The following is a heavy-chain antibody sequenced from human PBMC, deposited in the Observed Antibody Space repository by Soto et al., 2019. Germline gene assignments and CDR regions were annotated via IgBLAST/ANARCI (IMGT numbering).Heavy chain of an antibody. J-gene: IGHJ3*01. CDR3: ARWELRIRKAFEL. Sequence: QVQLQESGPGLVKPSQTLSLTCTVSGGSVSSGAYYWSWIRQHPGKGLEGIGYISYIGSTYYNPSLESRVTISVDTSKNPFSLMLSSVTAADTAVYSCARWELRIRKAFELWGQGTMVTVSS. CDR2: ISYIGST. V-gene: IGHV4-31*03. CDR1: GGSVSSGAYY. D-gene: IGHD1-7*01.